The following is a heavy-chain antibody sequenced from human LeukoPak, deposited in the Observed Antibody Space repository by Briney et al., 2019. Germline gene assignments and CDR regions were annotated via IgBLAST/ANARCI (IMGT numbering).Heavy chain of an antibody. D-gene: IGHD6-13*01. CDR3: VKGSPYSISWYGSLCGF. J-gene: IGHJ4*02. CDR2: IRYDGNEK. Sequence: GGSLRLSCAASGFTFSSYGMHWVRQAPGKGLEWVAFIRYDGNEKSYTDSVRGRFTISRDNSKNALYLQMNSLRPEDTTVYYCVKGSPYSISWYGSLCGFWGQGALVTVSS. CDR1: GFTFSSYG. V-gene: IGHV3-30*02.